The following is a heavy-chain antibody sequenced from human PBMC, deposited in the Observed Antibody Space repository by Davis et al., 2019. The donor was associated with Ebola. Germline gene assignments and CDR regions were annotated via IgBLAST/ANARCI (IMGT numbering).Heavy chain of an antibody. Sequence: ASVKVSCKASGYNLLSYGISWMRQVPGQGLEWMGWITAYNGNTNSAQELQGRVTLTTDTSTSTAYMELRSLRSDDTAVYFCARGGYCGSTSCHGILDSWGQGTLVTVSS. CDR1: GYNLLSYG. CDR3: ARGGYCGSTSCHGILDS. D-gene: IGHD2-2*03. J-gene: IGHJ4*02. CDR2: ITAYNGNT. V-gene: IGHV1-18*01.